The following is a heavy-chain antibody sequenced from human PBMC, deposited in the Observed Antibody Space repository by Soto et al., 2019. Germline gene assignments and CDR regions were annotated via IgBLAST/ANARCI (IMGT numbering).Heavy chain of an antibody. Sequence: QAQLVQSGAEVKKPGASVSISCKASGYTFTSNGFVWVRQAPGHGLEWVGWISPYNGKTEYAKKVQGRVTMTRDTSTSTADTELRRQRSDDTAVYYCAIGRHIGNCCDAFDIWGQGKMVIVPS. CDR2: ISPYNGKT. J-gene: IGHJ3*02. D-gene: IGHD2-21*01. V-gene: IGHV1-18*01. CDR3: AIGRHIGNCCDAFDI. CDR1: GYTFTSNG.